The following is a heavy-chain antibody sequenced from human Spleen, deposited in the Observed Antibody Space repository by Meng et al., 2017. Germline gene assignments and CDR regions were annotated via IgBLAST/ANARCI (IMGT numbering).Heavy chain of an antibody. CDR3: AKDHDRNGPGFDS. J-gene: IGHJ4*02. V-gene: IGHV3-74*01. CDR1: AFTFNNYL. CDR2: INTDGSIT. D-gene: IGHD1-1*01. Sequence: GESLKISCEASAFTFNNYLMHWVRQAPGKGLLWVSRINTDGSITTYADSVRGRFTVSRDNAMNTLYLQMDSLRAEDTAVYFCAKDHDRNGPGFDSWGQGTLVTVSS.